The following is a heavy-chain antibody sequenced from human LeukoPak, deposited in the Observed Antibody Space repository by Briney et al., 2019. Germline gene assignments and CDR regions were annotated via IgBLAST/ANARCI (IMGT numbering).Heavy chain of an antibody. D-gene: IGHD3-22*01. J-gene: IGHJ4*02. V-gene: IGHV3-9*01. CDR1: GFTFDDYA. Sequence: PGGSLRLSCAASGFTFDDYAMHWVRHAPGKGLEWVSGISWNSGSIGYADSVKGRFTISRDNAKNSLYLQMNSLRAEDTALYYCAKDSYYDSSGLPDYWGQGTLVTVSS. CDR3: AKDSYYDSSGLPDY. CDR2: ISWNSGSI.